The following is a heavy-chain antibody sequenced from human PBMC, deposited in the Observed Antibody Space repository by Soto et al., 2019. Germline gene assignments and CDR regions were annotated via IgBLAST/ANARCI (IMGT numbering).Heavy chain of an antibody. CDR1: GFTFSSYA. J-gene: IGHJ4*01. D-gene: IGHD3-10*01. CDR3: AKSYLYGSGRYYF. Sequence: EVQLLESGGGLVQPGGSLRLSCAASGFTFSSYAMSWVRQAPGKGLEWVSAISGSGGSTYYADSVKGRFTISRDNSKNPLYLQMNSLRAEDRGVDYCAKSYLYGSGRYYFWGQGTLVTVSP. V-gene: IGHV3-23*01. CDR2: ISGSGGST.